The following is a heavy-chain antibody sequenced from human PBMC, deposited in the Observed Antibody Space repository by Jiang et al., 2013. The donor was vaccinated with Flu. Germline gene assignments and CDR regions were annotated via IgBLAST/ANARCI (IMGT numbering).Heavy chain of an antibody. V-gene: IGHV4-34*01. J-gene: IGHJ4*02. CDR2: INHSGST. Sequence: ETLSLTCAVYGGSFSGYYWSWIRQPPGKGLEWIGEINHSGSTNYNPSLKSRVTISVDTSKNQFSLKLSSVTAADTAVYYCARGIYSGWPFDYWGQGTLVTVSS. CDR3: ARGIYSGWPFDY. D-gene: IGHD5-12*01. CDR1: GGSFSGYY.